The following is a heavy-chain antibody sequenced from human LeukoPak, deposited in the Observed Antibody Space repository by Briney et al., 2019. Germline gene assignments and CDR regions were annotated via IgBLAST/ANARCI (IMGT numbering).Heavy chain of an antibody. CDR2: ISSSGSTI. V-gene: IGHV3-48*03. CDR3: ARDLLPHSSSWLVLSYYCYGMDV. CDR1: GFTFSSYE. Sequence: GGSLRLSCAASGFTFSSYEMNWVRQAPGKGLEWVSYISSSGSTIYYADSVKGRFTISRDNAKNSLYLQMNSLRAEDTAVYYCARDLLPHSSSWLVLSYYCYGMDVWGQGTTVTVSS. D-gene: IGHD6-13*01. J-gene: IGHJ6*02.